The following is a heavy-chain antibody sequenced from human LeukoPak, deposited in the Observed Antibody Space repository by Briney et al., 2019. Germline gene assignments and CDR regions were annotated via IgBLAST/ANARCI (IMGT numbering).Heavy chain of an antibody. CDR2: MNPNSGNT. D-gene: IGHD3-3*01. Sequence: ASVKVSCKASGYTFTSYDINWVRQATGQGLEWMGWMNPNSGNTGYAQKFQGRVTITRNTSISTAYMELSSLRSEDTAVYYCAGGPGDFWSGYYKVWGQGTLVTVSS. V-gene: IGHV1-8*03. J-gene: IGHJ4*02. CDR3: AGGPGDFWSGYYKV. CDR1: GYTFTSYD.